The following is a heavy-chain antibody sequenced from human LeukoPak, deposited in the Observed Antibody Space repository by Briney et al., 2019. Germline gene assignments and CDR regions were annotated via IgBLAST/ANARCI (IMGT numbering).Heavy chain of an antibody. CDR1: GGSISNINYY. V-gene: IGHV4-39*07. CDR3: ARDRSNNPYYFYYMDV. J-gene: IGHJ6*03. Sequence: SETLSLTCTVSGGSISNINYYWGWLRQPPGKGLEWIGSIHYSRGTHYNPSLKSRVNISVDTSKNQFSLRLSSVSAADTALYYCARDRSNNPYYFYYMDVWGRGTTVTVSS. D-gene: IGHD1/OR15-1a*01. CDR2: IHYSRGT.